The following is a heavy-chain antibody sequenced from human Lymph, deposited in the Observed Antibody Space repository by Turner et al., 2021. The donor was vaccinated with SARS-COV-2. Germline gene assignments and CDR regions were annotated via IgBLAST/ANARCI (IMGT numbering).Heavy chain of an antibody. CDR3: ARKAAPGMGGGVHYYYYAMDV. D-gene: IGHD6-13*01. CDR1: GGTFSSSA. CDR2: IIPLLAKA. J-gene: IGHJ6*02. Sequence: QVQLVQSGAEVKKPGSSVKVSCKASGGTFSSSAISWVRQAPGKGLEWMGVIIPLLAKANYAKKFQGRVTITADKSTSTPYMGLSSLRSEDTAVYFRARKAAPGMGGGVHYYYYAMDVWGQGTTVTVSS. V-gene: IGHV1-69*10.